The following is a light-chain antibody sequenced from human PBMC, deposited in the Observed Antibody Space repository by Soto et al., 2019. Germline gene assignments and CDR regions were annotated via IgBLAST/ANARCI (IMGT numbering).Light chain of an antibody. V-gene: IGLV2-14*01. CDR3: SSYTSSSFYV. J-gene: IGLJ1*01. CDR1: SSDVGGYNY. Sequence: HSALTQPASVSGSPGQSITISCTGTSSDVGGYNYVSWYQQHPGKAPKLMIYEVSNRPSGVSNRFSGSKSGNTASLTISGLQAEDEADYYCSSYTSSSFYVFGTGTKVTV. CDR2: EVS.